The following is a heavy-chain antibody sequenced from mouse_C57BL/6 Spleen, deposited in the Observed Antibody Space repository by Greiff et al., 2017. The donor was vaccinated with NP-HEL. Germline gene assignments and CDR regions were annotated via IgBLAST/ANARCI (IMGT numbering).Heavy chain of an antibody. CDR2: IYPGSGST. CDR3: ADYYGSSPLAY. D-gene: IGHD1-1*01. Sequence: QVQLQQSGAELVKPGASVKMSCKASGYTFTSYWITWVKQRPGQGLEWIGDIYPGSGSTTYNEKFKSKATLTVDTSSSTAYMQLSSLTSEDSAVYYCADYYGSSPLAYWGQGTLVTVSA. CDR1: GYTFTSYW. V-gene: IGHV1-55*01. J-gene: IGHJ3*01.